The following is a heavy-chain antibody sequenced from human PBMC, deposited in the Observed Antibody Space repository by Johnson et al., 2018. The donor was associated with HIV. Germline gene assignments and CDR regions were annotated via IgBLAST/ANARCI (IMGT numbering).Heavy chain of an antibody. V-gene: IGHV3-30*02. CDR2: IRSDGSNE. J-gene: IGHJ3*02. D-gene: IGHD3-22*01. Sequence: QVHLVESGGGVVQPGGSLRLSCAASGFTFSSYGMHWVRQAPGKGLEWVAFIRSDGSNEYYAASVKARFTISRDNAKNTLYLQMNSLRAEDTAGYYCARGSYYDSSGDAFDIWGQGTMVTVSS. CDR1: GFTFSSYG. CDR3: ARGSYYDSSGDAFDI.